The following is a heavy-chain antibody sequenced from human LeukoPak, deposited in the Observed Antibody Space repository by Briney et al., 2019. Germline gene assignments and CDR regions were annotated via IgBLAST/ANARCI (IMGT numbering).Heavy chain of an antibody. J-gene: IGHJ4*02. CDR2: IKQDGSAK. V-gene: IGHV3-7*01. CDR1: GFTFSDHW. CDR3: ARDRGWSFPHPDY. Sequence: GGSLRLSCAASGFTFSDHWMSWVRQAPGKGLEWVANIKQDGSAKFYVDSVEGRFTISGDNAKNSLYLQMNSLRAEDIAVYYCARDRGWSFPHPDYWGQGTLVTVSS. D-gene: IGHD6-19*01.